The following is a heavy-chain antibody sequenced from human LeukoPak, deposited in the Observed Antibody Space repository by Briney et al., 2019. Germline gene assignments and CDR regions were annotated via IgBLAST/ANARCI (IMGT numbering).Heavy chain of an antibody. J-gene: IGHJ4*02. D-gene: IGHD3-10*01. CDR1: GGSISSSSYY. Sequence: PSETLSLTCTGSGGSISSSSYYWGWIRQPPGKGLEWIGSIYYSGSTYYNASLKSRVTISVDTSKNQFSLKLSSVTAADTAVYYCARSVYGSGSYDCWGQGTLVTVSS. CDR2: IYYSGST. V-gene: IGHV4-39*01. CDR3: ARSVYGSGSYDC.